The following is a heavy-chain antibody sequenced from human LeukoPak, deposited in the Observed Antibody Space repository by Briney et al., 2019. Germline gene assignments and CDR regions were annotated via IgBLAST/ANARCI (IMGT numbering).Heavy chain of an antibody. J-gene: IGHJ4*02. CDR2: MRYDGSNK. CDR1: GFTFSSYG. D-gene: IGHD3-22*01. CDR3: AKDHDSSGYYYFDY. Sequence: PGGSLRLSCVASGFTFSSYGMHWARQAPGKGLEWVAFMRYDGSNKYYADSVKGRFTISRDNSKNTLYLQMNSLRAEDTAVYYCAKDHDSSGYYYFDYWGQGTLVTVSS. V-gene: IGHV3-30*02.